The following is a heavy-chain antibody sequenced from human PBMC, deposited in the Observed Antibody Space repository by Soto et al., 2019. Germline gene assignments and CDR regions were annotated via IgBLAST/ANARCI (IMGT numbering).Heavy chain of an antibody. D-gene: IGHD2-2*03. CDR2: IYYTGNT. CDR1: GGSISPSY. V-gene: IGHV4-59*01. CDR3: AAGLDHNKVGY. Sequence: QVRLQESGPGLVKPSETLSLTCTVSGGSISPSYWYWVRQPPGKRPEWIGCIYYTGNTHYNPSLNRRVTISRHTSKHPFSLELTSVTAADRAMFFCAAGLDHNKVGYWGQGTLVTVSS. J-gene: IGHJ4*02.